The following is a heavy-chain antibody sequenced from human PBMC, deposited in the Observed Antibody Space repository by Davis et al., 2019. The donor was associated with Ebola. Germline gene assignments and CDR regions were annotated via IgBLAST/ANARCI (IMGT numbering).Heavy chain of an antibody. CDR1: GFTFDNYA. CDR2: ISGDGTLT. CDR3: TSTSDYYGSGSSLNYYYYGMDV. Sequence: GGSLRLSCAASGFTFDNYAMHWVRQVPGKGLECVSLISGDGTLTYYADSVKGRFTISRDNAKNSLYLQMNSLRDEDTAVYYCTSTSDYYGSGSSLNYYYYGMDVWGQGTTVTVSS. D-gene: IGHD3-10*01. V-gene: IGHV3-43*02. J-gene: IGHJ6*02.